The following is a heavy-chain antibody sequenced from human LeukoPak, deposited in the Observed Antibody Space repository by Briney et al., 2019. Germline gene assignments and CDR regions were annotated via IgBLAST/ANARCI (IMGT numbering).Heavy chain of an antibody. V-gene: IGHV4-59*01. Sequence: KPSETLSLTCTVSGGSISSYYWSWIRQPPGKGLEWIGYIYYSGSTNYNPSLKSRVTISVDTSKNQFSLKLSSVTAADTAVYYCARDNYMDVWGKGTTVTVSS. CDR3: ARDNYMDV. CDR2: IYYSGST. J-gene: IGHJ6*03. CDR1: GGSISSYY.